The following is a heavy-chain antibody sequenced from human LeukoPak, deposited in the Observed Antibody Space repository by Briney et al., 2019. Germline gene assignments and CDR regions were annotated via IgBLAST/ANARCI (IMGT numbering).Heavy chain of an antibody. CDR3: AGDPSPPSYGSPIFDY. CDR1: GGTFSSYA. J-gene: IGHJ4*02. Sequence: SVKVSCKASGGTFSSYAISWVRQAPGQGLEWMGGIIPIFGTANYARKFQGRVTITTDESTSTAYMELSSLRSEDTAVYYCAGDPSPPSYGSPIFDYWGQGTLVTVSS. V-gene: IGHV1-69*05. D-gene: IGHD5-18*01. CDR2: IIPIFGTA.